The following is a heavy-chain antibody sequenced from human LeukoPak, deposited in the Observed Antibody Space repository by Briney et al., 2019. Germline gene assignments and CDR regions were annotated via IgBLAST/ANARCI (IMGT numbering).Heavy chain of an antibody. Sequence: SETLSLTCTVSGGSISSSSYYWGWIRQPPGKGLEWIGSIYYSGSTYYNPSLKSRVTISVDTSKDQFSLKLSSVTAADTALYYCARERATLDYYYYMDVWGKGTTVTVSS. V-gene: IGHV4-39*07. CDR2: IYYSGST. D-gene: IGHD5-12*01. CDR1: GGSISSSSYY. J-gene: IGHJ6*03. CDR3: ARERATLDYYYYMDV.